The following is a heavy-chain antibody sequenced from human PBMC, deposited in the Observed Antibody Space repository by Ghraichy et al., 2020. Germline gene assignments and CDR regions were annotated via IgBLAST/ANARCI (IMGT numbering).Heavy chain of an antibody. J-gene: IGHJ4*02. V-gene: IGHV4-59*01. CDR3: ARDKETTFDS. Sequence: ETLSLTCTVSGGPISESYWSWIRQPPGKGLEWIGYVYHSGSTNYNPSLKSRVTISLDKSKNHFSLKLRSVTAADTAVYFCARDKETTFDSWGQGTLVTVSS. D-gene: IGHD4-11*01. CDR1: GGPISESY. CDR2: VYHSGST.